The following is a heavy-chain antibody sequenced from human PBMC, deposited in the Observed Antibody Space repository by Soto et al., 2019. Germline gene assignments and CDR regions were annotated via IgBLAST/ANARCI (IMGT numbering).Heavy chain of an antibody. J-gene: IGHJ4*02. V-gene: IGHV1-18*01. CDR3: ARDRLGATGDY. CDR1: GYTFTSYG. CDR2: ISAYNTNT. Sequence: ASVKVSCKASGYTFTSYGISWVRQAPGQGLEWMGWISAYNTNTNYAQKLQGRVTMTTDTSTSTSYMELRSLRSDDTAVYFCARDRLGATGDYWGQGTLVTVSS. D-gene: IGHD1-26*01.